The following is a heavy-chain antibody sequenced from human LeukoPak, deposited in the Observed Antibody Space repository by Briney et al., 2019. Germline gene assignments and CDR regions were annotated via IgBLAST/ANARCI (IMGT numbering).Heavy chain of an antibody. Sequence: PSETLSLTCTASGCTISSYYWSWIRQAPGKGLEWIGDIYYSGSTNYNPSLKSRVTISVDPSKNQFSLKLSSVTAADTAVYFCASTDHDAFDIWGEGTMVTVSS. CDR3: ASTDHDAFDI. CDR2: IYYSGST. J-gene: IGHJ3*02. CDR1: GCTISSYY. V-gene: IGHV4-59*01.